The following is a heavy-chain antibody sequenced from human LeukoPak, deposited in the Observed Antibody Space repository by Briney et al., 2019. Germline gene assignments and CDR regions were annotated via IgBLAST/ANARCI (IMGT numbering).Heavy chain of an antibody. V-gene: IGHV3-30*18. D-gene: IGHD3-10*01. J-gene: IGHJ4*02. CDR3: AKDREDGSGDY. Sequence: GGSLRLSCAASGFTFSSYGMHWVRQAPGKGLEWVAVISYDGSNKYYADSVKGRFTISRDNSKNTLYLQMNSLRAEDTAVYYCAKDREDGSGDYWGQGTLVTVSS. CDR2: ISYDGSNK. CDR1: GFTFSSYG.